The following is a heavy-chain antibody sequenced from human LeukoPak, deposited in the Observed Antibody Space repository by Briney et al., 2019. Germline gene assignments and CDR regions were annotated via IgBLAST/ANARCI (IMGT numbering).Heavy chain of an antibody. V-gene: IGHV3-21*01. CDR2: ISSSSSYI. D-gene: IGHD5-12*01. Sequence: GGSLRLSCAASGFTFSSYSMNWVRQAPGKGLEWVSSISSSSSYIYYADSVKGRFTISRDNVKNSLYLQMNSLRAEDTAVYYCAREYIALGFDYWGQGTLVTVSS. CDR1: GFTFSSYS. J-gene: IGHJ4*02. CDR3: AREYIALGFDY.